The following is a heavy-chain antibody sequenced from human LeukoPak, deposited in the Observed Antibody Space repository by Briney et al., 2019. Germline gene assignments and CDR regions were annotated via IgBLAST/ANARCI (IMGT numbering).Heavy chain of an antibody. CDR1: GYSFTSYW. V-gene: IGHV5-51*01. D-gene: IGHD2-21*01. J-gene: IGHJ4*02. CDR2: IYPGDSDT. CDR3: ARAPAYRGGDCLFDY. Sequence: GESLKISCKGSGYSFTSYWTGWVRQMPGKGLEWMGIIYPGDSDTRYSPSFQGQVTISADKSISTAYLQWSSLKASDTAMYYCARAPAYRGGDCLFDYWGQGTLVTVSS.